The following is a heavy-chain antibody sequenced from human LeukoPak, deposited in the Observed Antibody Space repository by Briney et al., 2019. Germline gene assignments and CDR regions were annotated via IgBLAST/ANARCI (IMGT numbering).Heavy chain of an antibody. CDR2: IYYSGST. J-gene: IGHJ4*02. D-gene: IGHD6-13*01. CDR3: AREEAAAGILG. V-gene: IGHV4-30-4*08. Sequence: SQTLSLTCTLSGGSMSSGDYYWRWIRQPPGKGLEWLGYIYYSGSTYYNPSLKSRVTISVDTSKNQFSLKLSSVTAADTAVYYCAREEAAAGILGWGQGTLVTVSS. CDR1: GGSMSSGDYY.